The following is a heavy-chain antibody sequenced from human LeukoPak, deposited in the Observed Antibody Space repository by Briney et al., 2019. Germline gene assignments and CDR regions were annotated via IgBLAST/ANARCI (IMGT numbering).Heavy chain of an antibody. Sequence: GGSLRLSCAASGFTFSSYSMNWVRQAPGKGLEWVSSISSSSSYIYYADSVKGRFTISRDIAKNTLYLQMNSLRAEDTGVYYCAKDHYWSIDYWGRGTLVTVSS. D-gene: IGHD3-3*01. CDR2: ISSSSSYI. CDR3: AKDHYWSIDY. V-gene: IGHV3-21*01. CDR1: GFTFSSYS. J-gene: IGHJ4*02.